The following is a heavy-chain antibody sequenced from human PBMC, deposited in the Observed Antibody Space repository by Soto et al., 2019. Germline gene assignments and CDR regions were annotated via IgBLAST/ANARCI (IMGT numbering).Heavy chain of an antibody. D-gene: IGHD2-2*01. CDR2: ISLYSDGT. CDR1: GYTFSNYG. J-gene: IGHJ5*02. CDR3: ARVVPVGEGWFGT. Sequence: QVQLVQSGGEVKRPGASVKVSCKTSGYTFSNYGITWVRQAPGQPLEWLGWISLYSDGTNYAQKLQGRVSMITDTTTTTAYMELRSLRCYDTAVLYCARVVPVGEGWFGTLGQGTLVTVSS. V-gene: IGHV1-18*01.